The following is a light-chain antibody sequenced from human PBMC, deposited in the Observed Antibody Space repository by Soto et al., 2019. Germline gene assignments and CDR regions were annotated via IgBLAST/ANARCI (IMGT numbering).Light chain of an antibody. CDR3: QQYGSSPLGT. Sequence: EIVLTQSPGTLSLSPGERATLSCRASQSVSSSYLAWYQQKPGQAPRILIYGASSRATGIPDRFSGSGSGTDFTLTISRREPEDFAAYYCQQYGSSPLGTFGQGTKVEIK. J-gene: IGKJ1*01. CDR1: QSVSSSY. V-gene: IGKV3-20*01. CDR2: GAS.